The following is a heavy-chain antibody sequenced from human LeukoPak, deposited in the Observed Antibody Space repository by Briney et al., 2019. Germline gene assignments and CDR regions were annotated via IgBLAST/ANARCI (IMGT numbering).Heavy chain of an antibody. CDR3: ASGHSRGYDYVWGSYRDMGGY. J-gene: IGHJ4*02. V-gene: IGHV3-21*01. D-gene: IGHD3-16*02. CDR1: GFTFSSYS. CDR2: ISSSSSYI. Sequence: GGSLRLSCAASGFTFSSYSMNWVRQAPGKGLEWVSSISSSSSYIYYADSVKGRFTISRDNAKNSLYLQMNSLRAEDTAVYYCASGHSRGYDYVWGSYRDMGGYWGQGTLVTVSS.